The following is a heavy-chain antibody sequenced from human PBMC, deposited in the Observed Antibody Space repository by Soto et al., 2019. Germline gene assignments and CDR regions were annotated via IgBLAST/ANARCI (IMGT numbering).Heavy chain of an antibody. J-gene: IGHJ6*03. CDR2: INWNGGST. CDR1: GFTFDDYG. CDR3: ARRKGYCSGGSCYYYYYMDV. V-gene: IGHV3-20*01. Sequence: EVQLVESGGGVVRPGGSLRLSCAASGFTFDDYGMSWVRQAPGKGLEWVSGINWNGGSTGYADSVKGRFTISRDNAKNSLYLQMNSLRGEDTALYHCARRKGYCSGGSCYYYYYMDVWGKGTTVTVSS. D-gene: IGHD2-15*01.